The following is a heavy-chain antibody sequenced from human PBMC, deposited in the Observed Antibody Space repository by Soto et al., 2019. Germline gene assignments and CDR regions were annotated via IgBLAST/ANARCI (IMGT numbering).Heavy chain of an antibody. CDR2: IWYDGSNK. Sequence: PGGSLRLSCAASGFTFSSYGMHWVRQAPGKGLEWVAVIWYDGSNKYYADSVKGRFTISRDNSKNTLYLQMNSLRAEDTAVYYCARDGVPGPGGMTYYDFWSGTRQPPDYWGQGTLVTVSS. CDR1: GFTFSSYG. D-gene: IGHD3-3*01. CDR3: ARDGVPGPGGMTYYDFWSGTRQPPDY. J-gene: IGHJ4*02. V-gene: IGHV3-33*01.